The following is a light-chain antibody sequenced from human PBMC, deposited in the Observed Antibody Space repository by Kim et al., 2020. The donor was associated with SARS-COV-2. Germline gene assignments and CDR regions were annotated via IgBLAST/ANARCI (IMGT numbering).Light chain of an antibody. Sequence: AMGQTVRIKCQGDSLRNYYASWYQQKPRQAPVVVIYGRNDRPSGIPDRFSGSNSGNTACLTITGAQAEDEANYYCNSRDSSGNHLVFGGGTQLTVL. CDR3: NSRDSSGNHLV. CDR1: SLRNYY. CDR2: GRN. V-gene: IGLV3-19*01. J-gene: IGLJ3*02.